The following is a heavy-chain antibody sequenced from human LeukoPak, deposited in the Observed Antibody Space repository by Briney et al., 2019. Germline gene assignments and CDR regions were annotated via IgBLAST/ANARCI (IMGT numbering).Heavy chain of an antibody. CDR2: ISSSSSYI. Sequence: GGSLRLSCAASGFTFSSYGMNWVRQAPGKGLEWVSSISSSSSYIYYADSVKGRFTISRDNAKNSLYLQMNSLRAEDTAVYYCARLYDGSAYHADHFDYWGQGTLVIVFS. D-gene: IGHD3-22*01. CDR1: GFTFSSYG. J-gene: IGHJ4*02. CDR3: ARLYDGSAYHADHFDY. V-gene: IGHV3-21*01.